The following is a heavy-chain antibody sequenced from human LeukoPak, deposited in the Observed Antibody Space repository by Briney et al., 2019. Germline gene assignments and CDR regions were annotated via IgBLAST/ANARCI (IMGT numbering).Heavy chain of an antibody. CDR3: ARDGPDANNWNYYYYYMDV. D-gene: IGHD1-20*01. CDR1: GFTFSSYE. Sequence: GGSLRLSCAASGFTFSSYEMNWVRQAPGKGLEWVSYISSSGSTIYYADSVKGRFTISIDNAKNALYLQMNSLRAEDTAVYYCARDGPDANNWNYYYYYMDVWGKGTTVTVSS. CDR2: ISSSGSTI. V-gene: IGHV3-48*03. J-gene: IGHJ6*03.